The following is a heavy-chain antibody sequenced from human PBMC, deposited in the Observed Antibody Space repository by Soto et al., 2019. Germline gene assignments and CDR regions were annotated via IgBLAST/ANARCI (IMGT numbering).Heavy chain of an antibody. CDR1: GYTFTGYY. CDR3: AREVYSGYDGRSGFDY. D-gene: IGHD5-12*01. V-gene: IGHV1-2*04. J-gene: IGHJ4*02. Sequence: ASVKVSCKASGYTFTGYYMHWVRQAPGQGLEWMGWINPNSGGTNYAQKFQGWVTMTRDTSIGTAYMELSRLRSDDTAVYYCAREVYSGYDGRSGFDYWGQGTLVTVSS. CDR2: INPNSGGT.